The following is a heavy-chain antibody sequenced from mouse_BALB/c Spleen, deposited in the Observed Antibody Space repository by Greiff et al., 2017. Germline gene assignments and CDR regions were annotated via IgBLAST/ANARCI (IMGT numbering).Heavy chain of an antibody. J-gene: IGHJ4*01. CDR1: GFTFSSYA. Sequence: EVKVEESGGGLVKPGGSLKLSCAASGFTFSSYAMSWVRQTPEKRLEWVASISSGGSTYYPDSVKGRFTISRDNARNILYLQMSSLRSEDTAMYYCASDYRSAMDYWGQGTSVTVSS. CDR3: ASDYRSAMDY. CDR2: ISSGGST. D-gene: IGHD2-14*01. V-gene: IGHV5-6-5*01.